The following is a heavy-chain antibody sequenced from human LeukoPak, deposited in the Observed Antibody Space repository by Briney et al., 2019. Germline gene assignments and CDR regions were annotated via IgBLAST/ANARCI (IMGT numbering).Heavy chain of an antibody. CDR2: IIPIFGTA. V-gene: IGHV1-69*05. Sequence: ASVKVSCKASGGTFSSYAISWVRQAPGQGLEWMGGIIPIFGTANYAQKFQGRVTITTDESTSTAYMELSSLRSEDTAVYYCAGAKPVVEVPAAIQSYYYYMDVWGKGTTVTVSS. J-gene: IGHJ6*03. D-gene: IGHD2-2*01. CDR3: AGAKPVVEVPAAIQSYYYYMDV. CDR1: GGTFSSYA.